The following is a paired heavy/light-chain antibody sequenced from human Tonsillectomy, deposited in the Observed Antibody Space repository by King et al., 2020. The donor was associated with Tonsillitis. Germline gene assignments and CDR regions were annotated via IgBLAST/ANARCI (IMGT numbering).Light chain of an antibody. Sequence: DIQMTQSPSSLSASVGDRVTIACRASQSISSYLNWYQQKPGKAPKLLIYSTSSLKSGVPSRFSGSGSGTDFTLTISSLQLEDFATYYCQQSYSAPLTFGGGTRVEIK. J-gene: IGKJ4*01. V-gene: IGKV1-39*01. CDR2: STS. CDR1: QSISSY. CDR3: QQSYSAPLT.
Heavy chain of an antibody. J-gene: IGHJ5*02. CDR1: GFTFTDYA. D-gene: IGHD3-10*01. CDR2: ISGSGETI. V-gene: IGHV3-23*01. CDR3: AKDYYGSENFFIRIRWFDP. Sequence: EVQLLESGGGLVKPGGSLRLSCAASGFTFTDYAMSWVRQVPGKGLEWVSTISGSGETIQYADSVKGRFAISRDDSKNTLYLQMNSLRAEDTAVYYCAKDYYGSENFFIRIRWFDPWGQGTLVTVSS.